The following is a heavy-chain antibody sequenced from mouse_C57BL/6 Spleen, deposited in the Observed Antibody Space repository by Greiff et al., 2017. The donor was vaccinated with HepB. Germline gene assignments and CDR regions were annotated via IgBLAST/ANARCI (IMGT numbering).Heavy chain of an antibody. D-gene: IGHD1-1*01. CDR2: IWRGGST. Sequence: QVQLKQSGPGLVQPSQSLSITCTVSGFSLTSYGVHWVRQSPGKGPEWLGVIWRGGSTDYNAAFMSRLSITKDNSKSQVFFKMNSLQADDTAIYYCAKNDGSNPYWYFDVWGTGTTVTVSS. CDR1: GFSLTSYG. CDR3: AKNDGSNPYWYFDV. V-gene: IGHV2-5*01. J-gene: IGHJ1*03.